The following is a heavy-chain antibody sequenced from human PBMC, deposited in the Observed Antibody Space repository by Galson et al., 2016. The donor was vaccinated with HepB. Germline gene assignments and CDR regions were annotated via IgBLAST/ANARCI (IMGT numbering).Heavy chain of an antibody. CDR1: GFTFSNSG. J-gene: IGHJ4*02. Sequence: SLRLSCAASGFTFSNSGMHWVRQAPGKWLEWVAVIWYDGSTQYYGDSVKGRFTIFRDNSKNVLYLQMNSLRAEDTAVYYCARAFGAAAAIDYWGQGTLVTVSS. CDR3: ARAFGAAAAIDY. CDR2: IWYDGSTQ. V-gene: IGHV3-33*01. D-gene: IGHD2-2*01.